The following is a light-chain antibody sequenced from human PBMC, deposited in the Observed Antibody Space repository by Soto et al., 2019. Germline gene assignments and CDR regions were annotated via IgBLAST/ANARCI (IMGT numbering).Light chain of an antibody. CDR3: QQYYDAPQN. V-gene: IGKV4-1*01. J-gene: IGKJ1*01. CDR1: QSVLYSSNNKNY. Sequence: DIVMTQSPDSLAVSLGERATINCKSSQSVLYSSNNKNYLAWYQQKPGQPPKLLIYWASTRESGVPDRFSGSGFRPDFTLIICSLQAEDVAVYYCQQYYDAPQNFGQGTKVEIK. CDR2: WAS.